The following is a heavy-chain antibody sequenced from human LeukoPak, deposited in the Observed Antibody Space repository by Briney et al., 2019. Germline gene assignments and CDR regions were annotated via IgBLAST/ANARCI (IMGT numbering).Heavy chain of an antibody. CDR2: ISGYSSTI. V-gene: IGHV3-48*01. CDR1: GFTFSSYS. Sequence: PGGSLRLSCAASGFTFSSYSMNWVRQAPGKGLEWVSYISGYSSTIYYADSVKGRFTISRDNAKNSLYLKMNSLRAEDTAVYYCARDDNWGYAFDIWGQGTMVTVSS. D-gene: IGHD7-27*01. J-gene: IGHJ3*02. CDR3: ARDDNWGYAFDI.